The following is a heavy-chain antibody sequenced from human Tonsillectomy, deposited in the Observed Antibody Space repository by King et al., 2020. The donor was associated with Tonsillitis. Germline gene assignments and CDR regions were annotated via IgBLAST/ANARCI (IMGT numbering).Heavy chain of an antibody. Sequence: VQLVESGAEVKKPGASVKVSCKASGYTFTNYDINWVRQATGQGLEWMGWMNPNSGNTGYAQKFQGRVTMTRNTSISTAYMELSSLRSEDTALYYCARGIERSNWFDPWGQGTLVTVSS. V-gene: IGHV1-8*01. CDR2: MNPNSGNT. J-gene: IGHJ5*02. D-gene: IGHD2/OR15-2a*01. CDR3: ARGIERSNWFDP. CDR1: GYTFTNYD.